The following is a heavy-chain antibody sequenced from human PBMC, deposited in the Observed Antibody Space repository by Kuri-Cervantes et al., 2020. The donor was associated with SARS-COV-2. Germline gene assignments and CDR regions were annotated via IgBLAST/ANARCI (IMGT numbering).Heavy chain of an antibody. CDR3: ARAYSSSYVLYFDY. D-gene: IGHD6-13*01. V-gene: IGHV3-21*01. Sequence: GGSLRLSCAASGFTFSSYSMNWVRQAPGKGLEWASSISSSSSYIYYADSVKGRFTISRDNAKNTLYLQMNSLRAEDTAVYYCARAYSSSYVLYFDYWGQGTLVTVSS. CDR2: ISSSSSYI. J-gene: IGHJ4*02. CDR1: GFTFSSYS.